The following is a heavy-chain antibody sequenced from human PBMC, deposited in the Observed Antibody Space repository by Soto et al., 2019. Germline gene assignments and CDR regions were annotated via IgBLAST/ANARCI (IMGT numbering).Heavy chain of an antibody. J-gene: IGHJ5*02. Sequence: PSVIMSVSCPASGFSISSSMYYWGWIRQPPGKGLEWIGSMYYSGSTYYNPSLKSRVTISVDTSKNQFSLKLSSVTAADTAVYYCARHRGPMVRGVISTWFDLWGQGTLVTSPQ. CDR3: ARHRGPMVRGVISTWFDL. D-gene: IGHD3-10*01. V-gene: IGHV4-39*01. CDR2: MYYSGST. CDR1: GFSISSSMYY.